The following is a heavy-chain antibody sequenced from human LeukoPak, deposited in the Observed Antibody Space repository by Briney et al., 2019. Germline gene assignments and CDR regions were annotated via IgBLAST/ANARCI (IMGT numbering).Heavy chain of an antibody. J-gene: IGHJ4*02. CDR2: ISAYNGNT. Sequence: GASVKVSCKASSYTFTSYGISWVRQAPGQGLEWMGWISAYNGNTNYAQKLQGRVTMTTDTSTSTAYMELRSLRSDDTAVYYCARPSNQAYCDFWSGYYGYWTFDYWGQGTLVTVSS. CDR3: ARPSNQAYCDFWSGYYGYWTFDY. V-gene: IGHV1-18*01. CDR1: SYTFTSYG. D-gene: IGHD3-3*01.